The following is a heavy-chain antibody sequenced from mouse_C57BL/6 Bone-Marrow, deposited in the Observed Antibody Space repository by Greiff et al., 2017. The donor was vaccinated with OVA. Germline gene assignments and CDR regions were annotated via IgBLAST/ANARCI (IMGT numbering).Heavy chain of an antibody. Sequence: QVQLQQPGAELVMPGASVKLSCTASGYTFTSYWMHWVQQRPGQGLEWIGEIDRSDSYTNYNQKFKGKFTLTVDKASSTAYMQLSSLTSEDSAVYYCARERLRDWYFDVWGTGTTVTVSS. CDR2: IDRSDSYT. CDR3: ARERLRDWYFDV. J-gene: IGHJ1*03. V-gene: IGHV1-69*01. D-gene: IGHD2-4*01. CDR1: GYTFTSYW.